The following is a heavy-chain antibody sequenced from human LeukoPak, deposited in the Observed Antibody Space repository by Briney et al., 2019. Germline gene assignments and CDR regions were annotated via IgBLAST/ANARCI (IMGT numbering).Heavy chain of an antibody. CDR3: VSFYETY. J-gene: IGHJ4*02. CDR2: INSDGSWT. CDR1: GNYW. V-gene: IGHV3-74*01. Sequence: GGSLRLSCAASGNYWMHWVRQAPGKGLVWVSHINSDGSWTSYADSVKGRFTITKDDAKNTVYLQMNNLRAEDTAVYYCVSFYETYWGRGTLVTVSS. D-gene: IGHD2-2*01.